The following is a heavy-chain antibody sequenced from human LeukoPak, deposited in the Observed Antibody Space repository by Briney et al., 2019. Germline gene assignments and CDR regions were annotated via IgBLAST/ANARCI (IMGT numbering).Heavy chain of an antibody. J-gene: IGHJ4*02. V-gene: IGHV1-8*02. CDR2: VNSDSGNT. D-gene: IGHD2-2*02. CDR3: ARGSYECSGASCYNY. CDR1: GYTFTGYY. Sequence: ASVTVSCTASGYTFTGYYMHWVRQAPGQGPEWMGWVNSDSGNTGFAQKFQGRVTMTRDTSTNTAYMELSSLRPEDTAVYYCARGSYECSGASCYNYWGQGTLVTVSS.